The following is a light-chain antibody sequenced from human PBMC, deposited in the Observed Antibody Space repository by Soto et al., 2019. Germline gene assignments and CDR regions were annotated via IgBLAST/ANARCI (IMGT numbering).Light chain of an antibody. J-gene: IGKJ4*01. V-gene: IGKV3-20*01. Sequence: EIVLTQSPATLSLSPGERATLSCRASQSVSSSYLAWYQQKPGQAPRLLIYGASSRATGIPDRFSGSGSATDFTLTISRLEPEDFAVYFCQQSGSSPLTFGGGTKVDIK. CDR3: QQSGSSPLT. CDR2: GAS. CDR1: QSVSSSY.